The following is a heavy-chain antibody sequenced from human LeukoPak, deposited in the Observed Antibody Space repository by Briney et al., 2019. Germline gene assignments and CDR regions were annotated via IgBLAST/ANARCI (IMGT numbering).Heavy chain of an antibody. D-gene: IGHD2-8*02. V-gene: IGHV4-31*03. CDR1: GDSISNGVKY. CDR2: IYHSGRS. J-gene: IGHJ4*02. Sequence: SETLSLTCTVSGDSISNGVKYWSWIRQHPGRGLEWIGYIYHSGRSYYSPSLKSRITMSVDTSKNQFSLNLSSVTAADTAVYYCARDQVECTGGTCQSRVGFDFWGQGTLVTVSS. CDR3: ARDQVECTGGTCQSRVGFDF.